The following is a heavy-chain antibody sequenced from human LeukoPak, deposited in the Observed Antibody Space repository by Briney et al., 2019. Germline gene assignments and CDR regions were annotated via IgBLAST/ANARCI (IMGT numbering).Heavy chain of an antibody. Sequence: GGSLRLSCAASGFTVSSNYMSWVRQAPGKGLEWVSVIYSGGSIYYADSVKGRITISRDNAKNSLYLQMNSLRAEDTAVYYCARDRLRGGRTGAFDIWGQGTMVTVSS. CDR3: ARDRLRGGRTGAFDI. CDR1: GFTVSSNY. D-gene: IGHD2-15*01. V-gene: IGHV3-66*01. CDR2: IYSGGSI. J-gene: IGHJ3*02.